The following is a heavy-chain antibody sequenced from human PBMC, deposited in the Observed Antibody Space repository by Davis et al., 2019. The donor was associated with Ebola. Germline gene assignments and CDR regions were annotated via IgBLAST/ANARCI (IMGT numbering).Heavy chain of an antibody. J-gene: IGHJ4*02. V-gene: IGHV1-46*01. CDR1: GYTFTSYD. D-gene: IGHD6-13*01. Sequence: ASVKVSCKASGYTFTSYDINWVRQAPGQGLEWMGIINPSGGSTSYAQKFQGRVTMTADTPTSTAYMELSSLRSEDTAVYYCARDKGSSSWFSGFDYWGQGTLVTVSS. CDR2: INPSGGST. CDR3: ARDKGSSSWFSGFDY.